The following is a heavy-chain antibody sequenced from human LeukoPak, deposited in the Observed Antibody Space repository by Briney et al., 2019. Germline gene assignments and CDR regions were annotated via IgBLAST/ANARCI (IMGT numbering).Heavy chain of an antibody. Sequence: GGSLRLSCVASGFTYTSYGMHWVRQAPGKGLEWVALISDDGSNKQYVDSVKGRFTISRDSSKNTLYLQLNSLRAEDTAVYYCAREVDYGDYVYDYWGQGTLVTVSS. D-gene: IGHD4-17*01. J-gene: IGHJ4*02. CDR3: AREVDYGDYVYDY. CDR1: GFTYTSYG. V-gene: IGHV3-30*03. CDR2: ISDDGSNK.